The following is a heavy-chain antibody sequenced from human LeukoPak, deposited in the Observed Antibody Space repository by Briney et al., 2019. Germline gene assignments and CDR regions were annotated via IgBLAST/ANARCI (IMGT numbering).Heavy chain of an antibody. J-gene: IGHJ4*02. CDR1: GFTFSSYW. D-gene: IGHD6-13*01. CDR3: AKGTSANPHYSSSWYGYFDY. V-gene: IGHV3-74*01. CDR2: INTDGSST. Sequence: GGSLRLSCAASGFTFSSYWMHWVRQAPGKGLVWVSRINTDGSSTSYADSVKGRFTISRDNAKNTLYLQMNSLRAEDTALYYCAKGTSANPHYSSSWYGYFDYWGQGTLVTVSS.